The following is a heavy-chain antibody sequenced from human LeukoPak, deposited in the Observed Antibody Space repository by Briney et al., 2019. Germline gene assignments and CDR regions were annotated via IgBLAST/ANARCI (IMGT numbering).Heavy chain of an antibody. D-gene: IGHD5-24*01. CDR1: GFSFSTYS. Sequence: PGGSLRLSCAASGFSFSTYSMNWVRQAPGKGLEWVSGITDSSDYTFYADSVKGRFTISRDNSKKTLYLQMSSLRGEDTAVYYCANQRSALTRYWGQGTMATVSS. CDR2: ITDSSDYT. J-gene: IGHJ4*02. V-gene: IGHV3-23*01. CDR3: ANQRSALTRY.